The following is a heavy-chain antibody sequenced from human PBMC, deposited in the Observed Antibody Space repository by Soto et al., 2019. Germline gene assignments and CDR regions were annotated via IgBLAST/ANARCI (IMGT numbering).Heavy chain of an antibody. V-gene: IGHV4-31*11. D-gene: IGHD2-2*02. CDR1: GDSISSGGYY. J-gene: IGHJ4*02. CDR3: ARKYCSSTRCYNYFDY. Sequence: QVQLQESGPGLVKPSQTLSLTCAVSGDSISSGGYYWSWISQHPGKGLECIGYIYYSGSTYYNPSLKSRVTISVDTSKNQFSLKLSSVTAADTAVYYCARKYCSSTRCYNYFDYWGQGTLVTVSS. CDR2: IYYSGST.